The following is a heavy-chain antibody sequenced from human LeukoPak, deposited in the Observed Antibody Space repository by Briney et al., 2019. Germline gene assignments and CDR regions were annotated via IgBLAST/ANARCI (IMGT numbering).Heavy chain of an antibody. CDR2: IYYSGST. Sequence: SETLSLXCTVSGGSISSYYWSWIRQPPGKGLEWIGYIYYSGSTNYNPSLKSRVTISVDTSKNQFSLKLTSVTAADTAVYYCASAYYDSSAPVYWGQGTLVTVSS. CDR3: ASAYYDSSAPVY. CDR1: GGSISSYY. J-gene: IGHJ4*02. V-gene: IGHV4-59*01. D-gene: IGHD3-22*01.